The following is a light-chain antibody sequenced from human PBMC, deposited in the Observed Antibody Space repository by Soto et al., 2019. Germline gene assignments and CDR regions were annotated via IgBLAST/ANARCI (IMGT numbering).Light chain of an antibody. J-gene: IGKJ3*01. V-gene: IGKV3-20*01. CDR2: GAF. CDR1: QSVNSNY. Sequence: EIVMTQSPATLSVSPGERATLSCRASQSVNSNYLAWYQQKPGQAPRLLIYGAFNRATGIPARFSGSGSGTDFTLTIGRLEPEDFAVYYCQQYGSSLFTFGPGTKVDIK. CDR3: QQYGSSLFT.